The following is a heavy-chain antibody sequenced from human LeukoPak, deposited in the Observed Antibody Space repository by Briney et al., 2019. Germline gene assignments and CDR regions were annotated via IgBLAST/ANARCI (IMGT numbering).Heavy chain of an antibody. Sequence: GGSLRLSCAASGFTFSSYAMHWVRQAPGKGLEWVAVISYDGSNKYYADSVKGRFTISRDNSKNTLYLQMNSLRAEDTAVYYCARGDQLYCGGDCYTDYWGQGTLVTVSS. CDR3: ARGDQLYCGGDCYTDY. CDR1: GFTFSSYA. D-gene: IGHD2-21*02. J-gene: IGHJ4*02. V-gene: IGHV3-30-3*01. CDR2: ISYDGSNK.